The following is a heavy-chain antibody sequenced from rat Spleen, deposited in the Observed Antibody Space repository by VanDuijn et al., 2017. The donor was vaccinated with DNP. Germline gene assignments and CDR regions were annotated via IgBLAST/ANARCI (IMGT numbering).Heavy chain of an antibody. J-gene: IGHJ2*01. CDR1: GFTFSDYG. Sequence: EVQLVESGGGLVQPGGSLKLSCAASGFTFSDYGMAWVRQTPTKGLEWVASIDTGGGNPYYRDSVKGRFTISRDNARNTQYLQMDSLRSEDTATYYCATSESAGFVYWGQGVMVTVSS. D-gene: IGHD3-7*01. V-gene: IGHV5S14*01. CDR3: ATSESAGFVY. CDR2: IDTGGGNP.